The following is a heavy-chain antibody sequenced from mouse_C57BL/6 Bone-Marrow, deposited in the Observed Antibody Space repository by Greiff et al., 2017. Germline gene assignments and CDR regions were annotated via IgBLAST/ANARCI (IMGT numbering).Heavy chain of an antibody. Sequence: EVNLVESGGGLVQSGRSLRLSCATSGFTFSDFYMEWVRQAPGKGLEWIAASRNKANDYTTEYSASVKGRFIVSRDTSQSILYLQMNALRAEDTAIYYCARVYGFYAMDYWGQGTSVTVSS. CDR1: GFTFSDFY. CDR3: ARVYGFYAMDY. J-gene: IGHJ4*01. D-gene: IGHD2-2*01. V-gene: IGHV7-1*01. CDR2: SRNKANDYTT.